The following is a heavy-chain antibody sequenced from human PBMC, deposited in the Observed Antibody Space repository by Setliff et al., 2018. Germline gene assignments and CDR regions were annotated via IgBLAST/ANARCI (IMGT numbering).Heavy chain of an antibody. J-gene: IGHJ4*02. CDR3: ARDVITFGGVIVYFDY. CDR2: ISAYNGNA. Sequence: ASVKVSCKASGYTFTSYGISWVRQAPGQGLEWMGWISAYNGNANYAQKLQGRVTMTTGTSTSTAYMELRSLRSDDTAVYYCARDVITFGGVIVYFDYWGQGTLVTVSS. D-gene: IGHD3-16*02. V-gene: IGHV1-18*01. CDR1: GYTFTSYG.